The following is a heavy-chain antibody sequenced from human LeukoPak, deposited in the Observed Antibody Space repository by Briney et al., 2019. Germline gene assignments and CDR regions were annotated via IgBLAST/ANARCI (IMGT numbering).Heavy chain of an antibody. Sequence: PGGSLILSCAAAGFTSSSYSMNWVRQAPGKGLEWISYISGSGSVSYYEDSVKGRLTISRDNAKNSLYLQMNSLRDEDTALYYCARDGGFGLIVAFDVWGQGTMVTVSS. D-gene: IGHD3-10*01. V-gene: IGHV3-48*02. J-gene: IGHJ3*01. CDR3: ARDGGFGLIVAFDV. CDR2: ISGSGSVS. CDR1: GFTSSSYS.